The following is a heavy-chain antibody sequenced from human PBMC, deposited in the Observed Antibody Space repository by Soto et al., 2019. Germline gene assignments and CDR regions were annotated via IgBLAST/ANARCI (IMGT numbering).Heavy chain of an antibody. CDR3: AKSREIFGVVIIDY. D-gene: IGHD3-3*01. CDR1: GFTFSSYA. J-gene: IGHJ4*02. CDR2: ISGSGGST. Sequence: PGGSLRLSCAASGFTFSSYAMSWVRQAPGKGLEWVSAISGSGGSTYYADSVKGRFTISRDNSKNTLYLQMNSLRAEDTAVYYCAKSREIFGVVIIDYWGQGTLVTVSS. V-gene: IGHV3-23*01.